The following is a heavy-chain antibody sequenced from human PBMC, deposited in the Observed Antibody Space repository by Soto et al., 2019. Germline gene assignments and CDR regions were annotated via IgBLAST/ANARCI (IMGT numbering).Heavy chain of an antibody. CDR3: AHRFDWYYFNY. V-gene: IGHV2-5*02. J-gene: IGHJ4*02. CDR2: IYWDDDK. CDR1: GFSLSTSEVG. D-gene: IGHD3-9*01. Sequence: QITLKESGPTLVKPTQTLTLTCTFSGFSLSTSEVGVGWIRQPPGRALEWLALIYWDDDKRYSPSLRSRLTITKDTAKNLVVLTMTNVDPMDTATYYCAHRFDWYYFNYWGQGTLVTVSS.